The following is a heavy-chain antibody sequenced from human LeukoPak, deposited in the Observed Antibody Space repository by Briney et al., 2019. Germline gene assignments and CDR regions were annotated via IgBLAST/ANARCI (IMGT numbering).Heavy chain of an antibody. Sequence: ASVKVSCKASGYTFTSYGISWVRQAPGQGLEWMGWISAYNGNTNYAQKLQGRVTMTTDTSTSTAYMELRSLRSDDTAVYYCARDTYYYDSSGYASEYGTDVWGQGTTVTVSS. CDR1: GYTFTSYG. CDR3: ARDTYYYDSSGYASEYGTDV. V-gene: IGHV1-18*01. CDR2: ISAYNGNT. J-gene: IGHJ6*02. D-gene: IGHD3-22*01.